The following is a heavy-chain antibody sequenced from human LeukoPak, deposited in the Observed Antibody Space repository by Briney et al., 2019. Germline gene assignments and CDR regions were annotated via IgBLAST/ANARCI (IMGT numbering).Heavy chain of an antibody. Sequence: SETLSLTCTVSGGSINSYYWSWIRQPPGKGLEWIGYIYYSGTTNYNPSLKSRVTISVDASKNQFSLKLSSVTAADTAVYYCARWAAGISTFDYWDQGTLVTVSS. V-gene: IGHV4-59*08. CDR2: IYYSGTT. J-gene: IGHJ4*02. CDR3: ARWAAGISTFDY. D-gene: IGHD3-10*01. CDR1: GGSINSYY.